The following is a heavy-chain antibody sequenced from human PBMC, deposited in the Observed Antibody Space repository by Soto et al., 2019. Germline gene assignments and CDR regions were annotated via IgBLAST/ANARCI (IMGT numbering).Heavy chain of an antibody. J-gene: IGHJ3*02. Sequence: GASVKVSCKASGYTFTSYAMHWVRQAPGQRLEWMGWINAGNGNTKYSQKFQGRVTTTRDTSASTAYMELSSLRSEDTAVYYCARISWFGAFDIWGQGTMVTVSS. V-gene: IGHV1-3*01. CDR3: ARISWFGAFDI. CDR2: INAGNGNT. D-gene: IGHD3-10*01. CDR1: GYTFTSYA.